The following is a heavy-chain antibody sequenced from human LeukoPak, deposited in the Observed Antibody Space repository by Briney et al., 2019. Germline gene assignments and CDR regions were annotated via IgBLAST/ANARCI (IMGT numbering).Heavy chain of an antibody. CDR2: IYYSGST. V-gene: IGHV4-59*08. CDR1: GGSISSYY. Sequence: QSSETLSLTCTVSGGSISSYYWSWIRQPPGKGLEWIGYIYYSGSTNYNPSLKSRVTISVDTSKNQFSLKLSSVTAADTAVYYCARHRHKLGYCSGGSCLYNWFDPWGQGTLVTVSS. D-gene: IGHD2-15*01. CDR3: ARHRHKLGYCSGGSCLYNWFDP. J-gene: IGHJ5*02.